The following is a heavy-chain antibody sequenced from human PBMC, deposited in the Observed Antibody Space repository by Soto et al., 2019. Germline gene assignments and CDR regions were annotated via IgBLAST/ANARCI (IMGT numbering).Heavy chain of an antibody. CDR2: MNPHSGNT. J-gene: IGHJ6*02. CDR3: AREKTSYGMDV. Sequence: QVQLVQSGAEVKKPGASVKVSCKASGYTFTSYDINWVRQATGQGLEWRGWMNPHSGNTGYAQKFQGRVTMTRNTSISTAYMDLRSLRSEGTAVYYCAREKTSYGMDVWGQGTTVTVSS. CDR1: GYTFTSYD. V-gene: IGHV1-8*01.